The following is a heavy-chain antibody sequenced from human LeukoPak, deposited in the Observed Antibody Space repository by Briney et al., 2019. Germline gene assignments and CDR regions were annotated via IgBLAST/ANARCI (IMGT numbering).Heavy chain of an antibody. V-gene: IGHV3-33*01. CDR3: ARVRNYYGSGNFDY. CDR2: IWYDGINK. D-gene: IGHD3-10*01. Sequence: PGGSLRLSCAASGFTFRSYGMHWVRQAPGKGLEWVAVIWYDGINKYYADSVKGRFTISRDNSKNTLYLQMNSLRAEDTAVYYCARVRNYYGSGNFDYWGQGTLVTVSS. CDR1: GFTFRSYG. J-gene: IGHJ4*02.